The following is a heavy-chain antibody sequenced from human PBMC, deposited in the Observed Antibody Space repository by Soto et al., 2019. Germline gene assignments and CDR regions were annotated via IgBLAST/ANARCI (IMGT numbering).Heavy chain of an antibody. CDR2: ISYNGSNK. V-gene: IGHV3-30-3*01. CDR1: GFTFSSYA. Sequence: PGGSLRLSCAASGFTFSSYAMHWVRQAPGKGLEWVAVISYNGSNKYYADSVKGRFTISRDNAKNTLYLQMNSLRAEDTAVYYCARAHYYYGSGSYNLDYYYYYYMDVWGKGTTVTVSS. J-gene: IGHJ6*03. D-gene: IGHD3-10*01. CDR3: ARAHYYYGSGSYNLDYYYYYYMDV.